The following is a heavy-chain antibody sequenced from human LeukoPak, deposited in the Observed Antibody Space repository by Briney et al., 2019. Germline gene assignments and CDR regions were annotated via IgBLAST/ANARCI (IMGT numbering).Heavy chain of an antibody. CDR2: IYYSGCT. J-gene: IGHJ3*02. Sequence: SQTLSLTCTVSDGSISSGGYYWSWIRQHPGKGLEWIGYIYYSGCTYYNPSLKSRVTISGDTSKNQFSLKLSSVTAADTAVYYCARGFWNLGAFDIWDQGTMVTVSS. D-gene: IGHD1-7*01. CDR3: ARGFWNLGAFDI. V-gene: IGHV4-31*03. CDR1: DGSISSGGYY.